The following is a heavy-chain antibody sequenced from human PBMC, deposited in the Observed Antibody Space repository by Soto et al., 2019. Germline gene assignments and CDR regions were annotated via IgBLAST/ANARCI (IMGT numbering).Heavy chain of an antibody. CDR2: ISYDGSNK. D-gene: IGHD1-26*01. CDR3: AKESTVGSPGDYFDS. CDR1: GFTFSSYA. Sequence: GGSLRLSCAASGFTFSSYAMHWVRQAPGKGLEWVAVISYDGSNKYYADSVKGRFTISRDNSKNTLYLQMNSLRAEDTAVYYCAKESTVGSPGDYFDSWGQGTLVTVSS. J-gene: IGHJ4*02. V-gene: IGHV3-30-3*02.